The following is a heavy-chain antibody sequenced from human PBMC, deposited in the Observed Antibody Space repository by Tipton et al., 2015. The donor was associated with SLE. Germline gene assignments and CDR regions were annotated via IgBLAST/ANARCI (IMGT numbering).Heavy chain of an antibody. CDR1: GFTFSSYD. J-gene: IGHJ2*01. Sequence: GSLRLSCAASGFTFSSYDMHWVRQATGKGLEWVSAIGTAGDPYYPGSVKGRFTISRENAKNSLYLQMNSLRAGDTAVYYCARSYSSSWYRYFDLWGRGTLVTVSS. CDR3: ARSYSSSWYRYFDL. D-gene: IGHD6-13*01. CDR2: IGTAGDP. V-gene: IGHV3-13*05.